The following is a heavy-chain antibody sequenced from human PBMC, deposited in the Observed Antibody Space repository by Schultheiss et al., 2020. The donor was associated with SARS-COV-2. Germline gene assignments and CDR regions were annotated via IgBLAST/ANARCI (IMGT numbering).Heavy chain of an antibody. CDR3: ARIVPEFHCDY. CDR1: GFTFSSYA. V-gene: IGHV3-30*04. CDR2: ISYDGSNK. J-gene: IGHJ4*02. D-gene: IGHD3-10*01. Sequence: GGSLRLSCAASGFTFSSYAMHWVRQAPGKGLEWVAVISYDGSNKYYADSVKGRFTISRDNSKNTLYLQMNSLRAEDTAVYYCARIVPEFHCDYWGQGTLVTVAS.